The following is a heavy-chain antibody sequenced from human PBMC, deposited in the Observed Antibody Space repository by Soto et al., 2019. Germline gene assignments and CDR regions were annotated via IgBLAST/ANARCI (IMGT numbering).Heavy chain of an antibody. D-gene: IGHD5-18*01. J-gene: IGHJ3*01. V-gene: IGHV3-74*01. CDR1: GFTFSSYW. CDR2: INSDGSGT. CDR3: ARPAMVRVGAVDG. Sequence: EVQLVESGGGLVQPGGSLRLSCAASGFTFSSYWMHWVRQAPGKGLVWVPRINSDGSGTSYADSVKARFTISRDNANNTLYLQMNMLRVEDRAVYYWARPAMVRVGAVDGWGQGTMVTVSS.